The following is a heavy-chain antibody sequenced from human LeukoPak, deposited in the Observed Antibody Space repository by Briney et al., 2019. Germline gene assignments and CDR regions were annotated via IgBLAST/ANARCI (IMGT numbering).Heavy chain of an antibody. Sequence: LRETLSLTCAVSGGSISSSNWWSWVRQPPGKGLEWIGEIYHSGNTNYNPSLKSRVTISVDKSKNQFSLKLSSVTAADTAVYYCARSIAVADQYYFDYWGQGTLVTVSS. D-gene: IGHD6-19*01. CDR2: IYHSGNT. CDR1: GGSISSSNW. CDR3: ARSIAVADQYYFDY. V-gene: IGHV4-4*02. J-gene: IGHJ4*02.